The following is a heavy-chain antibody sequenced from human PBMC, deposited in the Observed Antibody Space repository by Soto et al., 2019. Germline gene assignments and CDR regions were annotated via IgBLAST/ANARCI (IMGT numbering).Heavy chain of an antibody. D-gene: IGHD4-4*01. CDR2: ISGGGGGT. J-gene: IGHJ4*02. Sequence: GGSLRLSCATSGFTFSSYAMTWVRQAPGKGLEWVSGISGGGGGTYYADSVKGRFIISRDNSKNMLYLQMDSLRAEDTAVYYCAKASRATTVTKTHFDFWGQGTLVTVSS. CDR3: AKASRATTVTKTHFDF. CDR1: GFTFSSYA. V-gene: IGHV3-23*01.